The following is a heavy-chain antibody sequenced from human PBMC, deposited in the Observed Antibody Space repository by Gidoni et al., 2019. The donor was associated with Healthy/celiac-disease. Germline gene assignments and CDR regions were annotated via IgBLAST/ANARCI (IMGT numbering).Heavy chain of an antibody. V-gene: IGHV3-21*01. J-gene: IGHJ3*02. CDR2: ISRSSSYI. CDR1: VFTSSSYS. Sequence: EVQLVESGGGLVKPGRSLRLSCAASVFTSSSYSMNWVRQALGKGLECVISISRSSSYIYYADSVKGRFTISRDNDKNSLYLQMNSLRAEDTAVYYCARGLGYCSGGSCNDAFDIWGQGTMVTVSS. D-gene: IGHD2-15*01. CDR3: ARGLGYCSGGSCNDAFDI.